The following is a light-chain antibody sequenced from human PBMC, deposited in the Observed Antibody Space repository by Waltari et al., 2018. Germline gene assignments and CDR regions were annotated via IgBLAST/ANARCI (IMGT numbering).Light chain of an antibody. CDR3: HVWHPHVDPGV. J-gene: IGLJ1*01. Sequence: SYVVTQPPSVSVAPGETATITCGGDNIGTYSVHWYQRKSGQAPVLVIFYDRDRPSGIPDRFSGSNSGNTATLTISRVEAGEDARYYCHVWHPHVDPGVFGTGTEVTVL. V-gene: IGLV3-21*04. CDR1: NIGTYS. CDR2: YDR.